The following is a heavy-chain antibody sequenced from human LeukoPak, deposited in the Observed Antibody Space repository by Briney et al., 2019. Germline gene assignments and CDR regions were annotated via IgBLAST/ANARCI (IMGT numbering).Heavy chain of an antibody. V-gene: IGHV3-30*18. CDR1: GFTFSSYG. CDR3: AKGLRYCSGVTCYKDNY. J-gene: IGHJ4*02. CDR2: ISYDGSNK. Sequence: PGRSLRLSCAASGFTFSSYGMHWVRQAPGKGLEWVAVISYDGSNKYYADSVKGRFTISRDNSKNTLYLQMNSLRAEDTAVYYCAKGLRYCSGVTCYKDNYWGQGTLVTVSS. D-gene: IGHD2-15*01.